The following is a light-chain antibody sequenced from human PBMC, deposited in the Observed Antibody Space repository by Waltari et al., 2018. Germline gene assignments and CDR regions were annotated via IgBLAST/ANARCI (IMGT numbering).Light chain of an antibody. J-gene: IGKJ1*01. CDR2: KAV. CDR3: QQYNTYSRT. CDR1: QSISSW. V-gene: IGKV1-5*03. Sequence: DIQMTQSPSTRSASIGDRVTITCRASQSISSWLAWYQQQPGKAPNLLIYKAVSLRSGVPSRFSGSGSGTEFTLTISSLQPDDFATYYCQQYNTYSRTFGQGTKVEIK.